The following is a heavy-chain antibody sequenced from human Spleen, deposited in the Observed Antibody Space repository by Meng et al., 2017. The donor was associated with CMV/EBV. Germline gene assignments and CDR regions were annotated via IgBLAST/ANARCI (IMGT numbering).Heavy chain of an antibody. CDR2: INPNTGGT. D-gene: IGHD3-10*01. V-gene: IGHV1-2*02. J-gene: IGHJ5*02. CDR3: ARRKHYYGPGSPFDP. Sequence: ASVKVSCKSSGYTFTGYYVHWVRQAPGQGLEWMGWINPNTGGTNYAQRFQGRVTMTRDTSISTAYMELSSLRSEDTAVYYCARRKHYYGPGSPFDPWGQGTLVTVSS. CDR1: GYTFTGYY.